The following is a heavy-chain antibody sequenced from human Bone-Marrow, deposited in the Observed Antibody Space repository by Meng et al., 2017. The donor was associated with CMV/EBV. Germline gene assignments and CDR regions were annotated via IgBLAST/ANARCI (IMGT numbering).Heavy chain of an antibody. D-gene: IGHD3-3*01. CDR3: ARADGYDFWSGYYKPYYYYGMDV. V-gene: IGHV4-61*01. CDR1: GGSVSSGSYY. J-gene: IGHJ6*02. Sequence: SETLSLTCTVSGGSVSSGSYYWSWIRQPPGKGLEWIGYIYYSGSTNYNPSLKSRVTISVDTSKNQFSLKLSSVTAADTAVYYCARADGYDFWSGYYKPYYYYGMDVWGQGTTATVSS. CDR2: IYYSGST.